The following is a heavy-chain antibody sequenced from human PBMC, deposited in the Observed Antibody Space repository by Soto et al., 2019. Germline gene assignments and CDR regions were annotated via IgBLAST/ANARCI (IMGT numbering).Heavy chain of an antibody. CDR1: NFSVLTSIYY. V-gene: IGHV4-39*01. D-gene: IGHD2-8*02. CDR2: VYYTGTT. J-gene: IGHJ4*02. Sequence: SETLSLTCTVSNFSVLTSIYYWAWIRQPPGKGLEWVGTVYYTGTTYYNPSLQSRVTISIDTSKNQFSLNLNSVTAAHTAVYYCARNWNLALVPADYFDSWGQGTLVTVFS. CDR3: ARNWNLALVPADYFDS.